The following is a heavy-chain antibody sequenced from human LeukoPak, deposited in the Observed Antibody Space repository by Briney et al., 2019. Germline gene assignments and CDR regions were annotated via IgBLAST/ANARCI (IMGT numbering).Heavy chain of an antibody. J-gene: IGHJ4*02. D-gene: IGHD3-16*01. CDR3: ATLSSLGDRGD. Sequence: QAGGSLRLSCATSGFTFSNYAMSWVRQAPGKGLEWVSGISAGGGSTFYADSVKGRFTISRDNSENTLYLQMNSLRAGDTAIYYCATLSSLGDRGDWGQGTLVTVSS. V-gene: IGHV3-23*01. CDR2: ISAGGGST. CDR1: GFTFSNYA.